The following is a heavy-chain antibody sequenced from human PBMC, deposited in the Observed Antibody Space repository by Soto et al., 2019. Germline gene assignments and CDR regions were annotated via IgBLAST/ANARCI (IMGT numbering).Heavy chain of an antibody. CDR1: GFSFSSFA. D-gene: IGHD2-8*01. J-gene: IGHJ6*02. Sequence: EVQLLESGGGFIHPGGSLRLSCAASGFSFSSFAMNWVRQAPGKGLEWVSIISGSADSTFYADSVKGRFTISRDNSKSTLYLQINSLRAEDTVVYYCAKTRGAMIYAISVYGMDVWGQGTTATVSS. CDR3: AKTRGAMIYAISVYGMDV. V-gene: IGHV3-23*01. CDR2: ISGSADST.